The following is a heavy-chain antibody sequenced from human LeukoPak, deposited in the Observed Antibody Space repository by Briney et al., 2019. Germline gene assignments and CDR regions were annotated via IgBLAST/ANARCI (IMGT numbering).Heavy chain of an antibody. J-gene: IGHJ6*02. CDR1: GFTFSSYW. CDR3: GMAMDV. Sequence: PGGSLRLSCAASGFTFSSYWMNWVRQAPGKGLAWVDNIKQDGSEKYYVDSVKGRFTISRDNAKNSLYLQMSSLRAEDTAVYYCGMAMDVWGRGTTVTVSS. D-gene: IGHD5-24*01. V-gene: IGHV3-7*05. CDR2: IKQDGSEK.